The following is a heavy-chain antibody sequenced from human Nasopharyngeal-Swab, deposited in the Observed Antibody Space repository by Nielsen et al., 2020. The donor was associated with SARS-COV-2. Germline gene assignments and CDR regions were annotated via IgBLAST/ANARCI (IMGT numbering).Heavy chain of an antibody. J-gene: IGHJ6*02. CDR3: ARDTSVDIVLLYYGMDV. Sequence: GESLKISCAASGFTFSSYWMSWVRPAPGKGLEWVANIKQDGSEKYYADSVKGRFTISRDSSKNTLYLQMNSLRAEDTAVYYCARDTSVDIVLLYYGMDVWGQGTTVTVSS. CDR1: GFTFSSYW. D-gene: IGHD5-12*01. V-gene: IGHV3-7*01. CDR2: IKQDGSEK.